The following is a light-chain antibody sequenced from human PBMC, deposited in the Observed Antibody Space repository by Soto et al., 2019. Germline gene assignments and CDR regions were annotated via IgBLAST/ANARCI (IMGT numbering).Light chain of an antibody. CDR2: EVS. CDR3: MQSTQLPPT. Sequence: DVVMTQTPLSLSVAPGQPASLSCKSSQSLLHITGETFLFWYLQKPGQSPQLLIYEVSTRVSGVPDRFSGSGSGTDFTLEIIRVETDDVCIYYCMQSTQLPPTFGQGTRLGIE. V-gene: IGKV2D-29*02. CDR1: QSLLHITGETF. J-gene: IGKJ5*01.